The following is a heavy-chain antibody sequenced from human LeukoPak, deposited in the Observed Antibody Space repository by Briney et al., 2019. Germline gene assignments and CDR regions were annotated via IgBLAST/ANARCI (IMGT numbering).Heavy chain of an antibody. CDR3: ARGTEMTTAAGYYSFDY. Sequence: ASETLSLTCTVSAGFISVYFGPWIRHPARKGREGIGRIYSSGNSYSNPSLKSRVTISSDTSTNQFSLKLTSVTAADTAVYFCARGTEMTTAAGYYSFDYWGQGTLVSVSS. V-gene: IGHV4-4*07. J-gene: IGHJ4*02. D-gene: IGHD5-24*01. CDR2: IYSSGNS. CDR1: AGFISVYF.